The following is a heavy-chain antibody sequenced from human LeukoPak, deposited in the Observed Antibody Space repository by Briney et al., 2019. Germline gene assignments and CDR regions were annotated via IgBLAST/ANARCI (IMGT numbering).Heavy chain of an antibody. Sequence: PGGSLRLSCAASGFTFSTYVMTWVRQTPGKGLEWVSAISGSGDTTHYADSVEGRFTISRDNSKRTLFLQMDSLRAEDTAVYYCAKRSRPSDGSPFDYWGQGILVTVSS. CDR3: AKRSRPSDGSPFDY. CDR2: ISGSGDTT. D-gene: IGHD5-24*01. J-gene: IGHJ4*02. CDR1: GFTFSTYV. V-gene: IGHV3-23*01.